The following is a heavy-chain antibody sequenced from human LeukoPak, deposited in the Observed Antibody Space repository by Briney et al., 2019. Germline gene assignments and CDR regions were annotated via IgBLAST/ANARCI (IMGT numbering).Heavy chain of an antibody. CDR3: AKDRFIGSTSCFDY. Sequence: GGSLRLSCVTSGFTFSSYAMNWVRQSPGKGLEWVSPISGSGGSTYYADSVKGRFTISRDNSKNTLYLQMNSLRAEDTAVYYCAKDRFIGSTSCFDYWGQGTLVTVSS. CDR2: ISGSGGST. J-gene: IGHJ4*02. D-gene: IGHD2-2*01. V-gene: IGHV3-23*01. CDR1: GFTFSSYA.